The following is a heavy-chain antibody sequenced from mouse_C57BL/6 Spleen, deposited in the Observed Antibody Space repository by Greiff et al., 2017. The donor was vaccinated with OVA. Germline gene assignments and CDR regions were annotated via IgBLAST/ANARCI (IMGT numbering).Heavy chain of an antibody. Sequence: VQLQQPGAELVMPGASVKLSCKASGYTFTSYWMHWVKQRPGQGLEWIGEIDPSDSYTNYNQKFKGKSTLTVDKSSSTAYMQLSSLTSEDSAVYYCARTANQAWFAYWGQGTLVTVSA. D-gene: IGHD6-1*01. CDR1: GYTFTSYW. J-gene: IGHJ3*01. V-gene: IGHV1-69*01. CDR2: IDPSDSYT. CDR3: ARTANQAWFAY.